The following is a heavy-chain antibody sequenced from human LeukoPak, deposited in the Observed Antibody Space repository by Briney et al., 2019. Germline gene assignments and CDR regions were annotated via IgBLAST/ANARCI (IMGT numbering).Heavy chain of an antibody. CDR1: GYTFTGYY. CDR3: ARAVGTDGYNLWVY. D-gene: IGHD5-24*01. Sequence: GASVKVSCKASGYTFTGYYMHWVRQAPGQGLEWMGWINPNSGGTNYAQKFQGRVTMTRDTSISTAYMELDRLRFDDTAVYYCARAVGTDGYNLWVYWGQGTLVTVSS. CDR2: INPNSGGT. V-gene: IGHV1-2*02. J-gene: IGHJ4*02.